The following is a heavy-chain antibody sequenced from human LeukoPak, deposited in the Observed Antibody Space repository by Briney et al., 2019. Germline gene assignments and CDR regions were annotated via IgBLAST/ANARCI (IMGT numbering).Heavy chain of an antibody. CDR1: GFTFSSYW. J-gene: IGHJ4*02. CDR3: ARDLNWETY. D-gene: IGHD1-1*01. CDR2: IKPDGSQI. Sequence: GGSLRLSCAASGFTFSSYWMTWVRQAPGKGLEWVANIKPDGSQIYYVDSVEGRFTISRDNAKNSLYLQMNSLRAEDTAVYYCARDLNWETYWGQGTLVTVSS. V-gene: IGHV3-7*01.